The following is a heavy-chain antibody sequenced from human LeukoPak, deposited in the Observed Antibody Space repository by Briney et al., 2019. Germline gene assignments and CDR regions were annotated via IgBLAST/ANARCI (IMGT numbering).Heavy chain of an antibody. CDR2: ISDIGSI. D-gene: IGHD2-8*02. CDR1: GGSTSSYY. Sequence: SETLSLTCTVSGGSTSSYYWSWIRQPPGKGLERIAYISDIGSINYNPSLKSRVTISLDTSKNQFSLKLSSVTAADTAVYYCAGHHPRNTVDFWGQGTLVTVSS. CDR3: AGHHPRNTVDF. J-gene: IGHJ4*02. V-gene: IGHV4-59*08.